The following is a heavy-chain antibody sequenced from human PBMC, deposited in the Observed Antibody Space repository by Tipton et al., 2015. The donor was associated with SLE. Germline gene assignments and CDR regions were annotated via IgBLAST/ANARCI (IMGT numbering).Heavy chain of an antibody. D-gene: IGHD4-17*01. CDR2: VHTSGVT. V-gene: IGHV4-61*02. Sequence: TLSLTCSVTGGSISRDTFSWNWIRQPVGKGLEWIGRVHTSGVTFYNPSLESRVTISIDKSRNQFSLKLNSVTAADTAVYYCAKDYNYDYPDYNWGQGTLVIVSS. CDR3: AKDYNYDYPDYN. J-gene: IGHJ4*02. CDR1: GGSISRDTFS.